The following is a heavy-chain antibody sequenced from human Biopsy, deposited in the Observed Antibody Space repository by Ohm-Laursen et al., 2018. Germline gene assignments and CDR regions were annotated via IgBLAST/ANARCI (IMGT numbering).Heavy chain of an antibody. CDR2: VSTYTGNT. V-gene: IGHV1-18*01. D-gene: IGHD3-16*01. Sequence: ASVKASCQGSGYTFTSFGVSWVRQAPGHGLEWLGWVSTYTGNTEYAQKFHGRVTMTTETSVNTAYMELRRLRSDDTAVYFCARVREGGLLDNWGQGTLVTVSS. CDR3: ARVREGGLLDN. J-gene: IGHJ4*02. CDR1: GYTFTSFG.